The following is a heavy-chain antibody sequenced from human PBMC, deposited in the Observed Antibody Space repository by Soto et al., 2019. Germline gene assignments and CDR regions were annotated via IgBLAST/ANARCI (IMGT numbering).Heavy chain of an antibody. D-gene: IGHD2-21*02. V-gene: IGHV3-30-3*01. CDR2: ISYDGSNK. Sequence: QVQLVESGGGVVQPGRSLRLSCAASGFTFSSYAMHWVRQAPGKGLEWVAVISYDGSNKYYADSVKGRFTISRDNSKNTLCLQMNSLRAEDTAVYYCARDPFIVVVTATQGSYYGMDVWGQGTTVTVSS. J-gene: IGHJ6*02. CDR3: ARDPFIVVVTATQGSYYGMDV. CDR1: GFTFSSYA.